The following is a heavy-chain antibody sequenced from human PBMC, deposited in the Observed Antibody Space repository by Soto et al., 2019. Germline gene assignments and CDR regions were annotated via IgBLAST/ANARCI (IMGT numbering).Heavy chain of an antibody. CDR2: INPNSGGT. J-gene: IGHJ4*02. Sequence: ASVKVSCKASGYTFTGYYMHWVRQAPGQGLEWMGWINPNSGGTNYAQKFQGRVTVTRDTSISTAYMELSRLRSDDTAVYYCARARYYDSSGYYHEPWYYFDYWGQGTLVTVSS. V-gene: IGHV1-2*02. CDR1: GYTFTGYY. CDR3: ARARYYDSSGYYHEPWYYFDY. D-gene: IGHD3-22*01.